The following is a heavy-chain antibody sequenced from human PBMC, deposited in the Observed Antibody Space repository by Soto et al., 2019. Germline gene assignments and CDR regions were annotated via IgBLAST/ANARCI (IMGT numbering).Heavy chain of an antibody. J-gene: IGHJ4*02. D-gene: IGHD2-15*01. V-gene: IGHV1-46*01. CDR2: INPSGGGT. Sequence: ASVKVSCKTSGYTFSNYYINWVRQAPGQGREWMGRINPSGGGTSYAQKFQGRVTMTRVTSTSTVYMDLSSLGSEDTAVYYCSISQEVVVVPAAPIDSWGQGTLVTVSS. CDR3: SISQEVVVVPAAPIDS. CDR1: GYTFSNYY.